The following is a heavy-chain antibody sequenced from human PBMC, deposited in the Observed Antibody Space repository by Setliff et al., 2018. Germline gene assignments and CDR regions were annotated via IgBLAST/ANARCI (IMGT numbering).Heavy chain of an antibody. CDR1: GYTFTNYA. V-gene: IGHV1-18*01. D-gene: IGHD2-2*01. J-gene: IGHJ4*02. CDR3: SRLVRYCTTTSCQRLSGDEY. CDR2: ISAYSGNT. Sequence: ASVKVSCKASGYTFTNYAINWVRQAPGQGLEWVGWISAYSGNTYYAQKFQGRVTMTTDTSTATAYLELRSLRSDDTAVYYCSRLVRYCTTTSCQRLSGDEYWGQGTLVTVSS.